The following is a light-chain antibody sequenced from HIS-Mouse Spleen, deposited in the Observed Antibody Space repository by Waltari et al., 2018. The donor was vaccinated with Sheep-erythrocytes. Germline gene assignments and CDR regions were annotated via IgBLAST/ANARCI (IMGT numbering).Light chain of an antibody. J-gene: IGLJ2*01. CDR3: QSYDSSLSAVV. V-gene: IGLV1-40*01. CDR1: SPNIRAGYD. Sequence: QSVLTQPPSVSGAPGQRVPISCTGSSPNIRAGYDVHWYQQLPGTAPKLLIYGNSNRPSGVPDRFSGSKSGTSASLAITGLQAEDEADYYCQSYDSSLSAVVFGGGTKLTVL. CDR2: GNS.